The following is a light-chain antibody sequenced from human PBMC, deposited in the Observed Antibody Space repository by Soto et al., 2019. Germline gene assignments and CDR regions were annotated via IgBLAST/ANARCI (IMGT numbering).Light chain of an antibody. CDR1: QSISSS. CDR2: AAS. J-gene: IGKJ2*01. CDR3: QQSYSTLGT. V-gene: IGKV1-39*01. Sequence: DIQMTQSPSSLSASVGDRVTITCRASQSISSSLNWYQQKPGKAPKLLIYAASSLQSGVPSRFSGSGSGTDFTLTISSLKPEDFATYYCQQSYSTLGTFGQGTKLEIK.